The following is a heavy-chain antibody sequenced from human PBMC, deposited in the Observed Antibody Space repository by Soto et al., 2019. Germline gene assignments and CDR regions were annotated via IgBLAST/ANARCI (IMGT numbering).Heavy chain of an antibody. Sequence: QVQLQESGPGLVKPSQTLSLTCTVSGGSSSSGGYYWSWIRQHPGKGLEWIGYIYYSGSTYYNPSLKGRVTISVDTSKNQFSLKLSSVTAADTAVYYCVRAGGFNWFDPWGQGTLVTVSS. CDR1: GGSSSSGGYY. CDR2: IYYSGST. V-gene: IGHV4-31*03. CDR3: VRAGGFNWFDP. J-gene: IGHJ5*02. D-gene: IGHD3-10*01.